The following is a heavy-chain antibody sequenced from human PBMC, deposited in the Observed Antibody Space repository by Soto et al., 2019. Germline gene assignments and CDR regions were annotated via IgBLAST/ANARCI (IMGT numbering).Heavy chain of an antibody. CDR2: IYKSTTT. Sequence: SETLSLTCSVSSDSISTVDYFWAWIRQPPGQALEYIGYIYKSTTTYYNPSFESRVAISLDTSKSQFSLNVTSVTAADTAVYFCARGRYCLTGRCFPNWFDSWGQGTLVTVSS. V-gene: IGHV4-30-4*02. J-gene: IGHJ5*01. CDR1: SDSISTVDYF. CDR3: ARGRYCLTGRCFPNWFDS. D-gene: IGHD2-15*01.